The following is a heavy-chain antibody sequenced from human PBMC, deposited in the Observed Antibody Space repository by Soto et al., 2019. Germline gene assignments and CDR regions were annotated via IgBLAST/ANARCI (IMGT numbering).Heavy chain of an antibody. CDR2: IYYSGNT. J-gene: IGHJ4*02. CDR3: ARIALVVGATGYFDY. D-gene: IGHD2-15*01. CDR1: GGSISSSRYY. Sequence: SETLSLTCTVSGGSISSSRYYWGWIRQPPGKGLEWIGGIYYSGNTYYNPSLKSRVTISVDTSENQFSLKLSSVTAADTAVYYCARIALVVGATGYFDYWGQGTLATVSS. V-gene: IGHV4-39*01.